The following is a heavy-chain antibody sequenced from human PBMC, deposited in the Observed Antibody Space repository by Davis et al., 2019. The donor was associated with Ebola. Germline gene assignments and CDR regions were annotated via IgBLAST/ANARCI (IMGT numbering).Heavy chain of an antibody. CDR3: AREGGRQQLVLDAFDI. Sequence: GESLKISCAASEFTFSSYWMHWVRQAPGKGLVWVSRINSDGRTTAYADSVKGRFTISRDNAKNTLYLQMNSLRAEDTAVYYCAREGGRQQLVLDAFDIWGQGTMVTVSS. CDR1: EFTFSSYW. V-gene: IGHV3-74*01. D-gene: IGHD6-13*01. CDR2: INSDGRTT. J-gene: IGHJ3*02.